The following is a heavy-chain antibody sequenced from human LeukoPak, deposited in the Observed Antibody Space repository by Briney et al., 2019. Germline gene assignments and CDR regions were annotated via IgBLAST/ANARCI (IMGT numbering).Heavy chain of an antibody. D-gene: IGHD4-17*01. CDR1: GFTFDDYA. CDR3: AKDINTRSTSVTTCGFDP. V-gene: IGHV3-9*01. J-gene: IGHJ5*02. Sequence: PGRSLRLSCAASGFTFDDYAIRWVRQPPGKGLEWVSGISWNSGGIGYADSVKGRFTISRDNAKNSLFLQMNSLRPEDTALYYCAKDINTRSTSVTTCGFDPWGQGTLVTVSS. CDR2: ISWNSGGI.